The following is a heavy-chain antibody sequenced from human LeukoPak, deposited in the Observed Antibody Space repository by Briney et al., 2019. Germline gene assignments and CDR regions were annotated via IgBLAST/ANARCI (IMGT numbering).Heavy chain of an antibody. CDR3: ARGPYGSGSYYSAYFDY. J-gene: IGHJ4*02. CDR1: GGTFSSYA. Sequence: VASVKVSCKASGGTFSSYAISWVRQAPGQGLEWMGGIIPIFGTANYAQKFQGRVTITTDESTSTAYMELSSLRSEDTAVYYCARGPYGSGSYYSAYFDYWGQGTLVTVSS. CDR2: IIPIFGTA. D-gene: IGHD3-10*01. V-gene: IGHV1-69*05.